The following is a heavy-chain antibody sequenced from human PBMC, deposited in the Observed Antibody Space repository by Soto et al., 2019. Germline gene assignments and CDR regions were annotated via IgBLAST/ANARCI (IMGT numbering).Heavy chain of an antibody. V-gene: IGHV3-30-3*01. CDR1: GFTFSSYA. D-gene: IGHD1-26*01. CDR2: ISYDGSNK. Sequence: QVQLVESGGGVVQPGRSLRLSCAASGFTFSSYAMHWVRQAPGKGLEWVAVISYDGSNKYYADSVKGRFTISRDNSKNTLYLQMSSLRAEDTAVYYCARVPRPYSGSYWEEFDYWGQGTLVTVSS. CDR3: ARVPRPYSGSYWEEFDY. J-gene: IGHJ4*02.